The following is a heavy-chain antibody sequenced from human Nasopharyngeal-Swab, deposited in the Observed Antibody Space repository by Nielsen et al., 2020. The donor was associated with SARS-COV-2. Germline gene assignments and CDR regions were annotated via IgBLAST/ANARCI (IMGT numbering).Heavy chain of an antibody. CDR2: IYYSGST. Sequence: SETLSLTCTVSGGSVSSGSYYWSWIRQPPGKGLEWIGYIYYSGSTNYNPSLKSRVTISVDTSKNQFSLKLSSVTAADTAVYYCARAKATSMITFGGVIAIHDGIDYWGQGTLVTVSS. J-gene: IGHJ4*02. CDR1: GGSVSSGSYY. CDR3: ARAKATSMITFGGVIAIHDGIDY. V-gene: IGHV4-61*01. D-gene: IGHD3-16*02.